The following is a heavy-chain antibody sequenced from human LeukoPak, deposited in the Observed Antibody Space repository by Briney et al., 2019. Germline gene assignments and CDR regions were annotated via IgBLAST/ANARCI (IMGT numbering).Heavy chain of an antibody. J-gene: IGHJ5*02. CDR3: ARARVESFGGNWFDP. D-gene: IGHD3-3*01. Sequence: ASVKVSCTASGYTFTAYYIHWVRQAPGQGLEWMGWINPNTGGTNSAQKFQGRVTMTRDTSISTSYMEVTGLRSDDTAVYYCARARVESFGGNWFDPWGQGTLVTVSS. CDR1: GYTFTAYY. CDR2: INPNTGGT. V-gene: IGHV1-2*02.